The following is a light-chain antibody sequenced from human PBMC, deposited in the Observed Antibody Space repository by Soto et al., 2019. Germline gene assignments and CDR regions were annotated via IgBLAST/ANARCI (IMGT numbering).Light chain of an antibody. CDR3: SSYAGSNNFEV. CDR1: SSDIGSYKY. CDR2: EVT. V-gene: IGLV2-14*01. J-gene: IGLJ1*01. Sequence: QSALTQPASVSGSPGQSITISCTGTSSDIGSYKYVSWFQLHPGKAPKLMIYEVTNRPSGVSTRFSGSKSGNTASLTISGLQAEDEADYYCSSYAGSNNFEVFGTGTKLTVL.